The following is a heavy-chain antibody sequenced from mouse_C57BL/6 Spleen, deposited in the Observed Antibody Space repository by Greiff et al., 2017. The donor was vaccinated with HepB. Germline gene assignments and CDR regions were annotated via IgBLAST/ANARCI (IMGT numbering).Heavy chain of an antibody. CDR2: INPNNGGT. V-gene: IGHV1-26*01. J-gene: IGHJ3*01. CDR1: GYTFTDYY. CDR3: AREYYYGSSSWFAY. Sequence: EVQLQQSGPELVKPGASVKISCKASGYTFTDYYMNWVKQSHGKSLEWIGDINPNNGGTSYNQKFKGKATLTVDKSSSTAYMELRSLTSEDSAFYYCAREYYYGSSSWFAYWGQGTLVTVSA. D-gene: IGHD1-1*01.